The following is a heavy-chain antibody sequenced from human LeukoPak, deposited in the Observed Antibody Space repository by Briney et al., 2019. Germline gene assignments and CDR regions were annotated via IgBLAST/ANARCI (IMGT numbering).Heavy chain of an antibody. Sequence: SETLSLTCTVSAGSISGYQWSWTRQPPGKGLEWIGYIYYSGSTNYNPSLKSRVTISVDTSKKQFSLKLSSVTAADTAIYYCARGRGRGYYSPYFDYWGQGTLVTVSS. CDR3: ARGRGRGYYSPYFDY. CDR1: AGSISGYQ. J-gene: IGHJ4*02. CDR2: IYYSGST. D-gene: IGHD1-26*01. V-gene: IGHV4-59*01.